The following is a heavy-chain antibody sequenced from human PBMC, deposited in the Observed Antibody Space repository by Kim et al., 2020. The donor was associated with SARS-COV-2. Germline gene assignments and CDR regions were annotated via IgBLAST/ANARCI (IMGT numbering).Heavy chain of an antibody. CDR2: GST. J-gene: IGHJ6*02. Sequence: GSTYDADSVKGRFTISRDNSKNTLYLQMNSLRAEDTAVYYCAIGSYGMDVWGQGTTVTVSS. CDR3: AIGSYGMDV. V-gene: IGHV3-23*01.